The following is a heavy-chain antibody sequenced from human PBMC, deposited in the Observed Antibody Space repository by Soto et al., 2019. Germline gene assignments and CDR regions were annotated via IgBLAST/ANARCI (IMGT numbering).Heavy chain of an antibody. D-gene: IGHD6-6*01. CDR3: ASDLFSSSFHYYYMDV. Sequence: SVKVSCKASGGTFSSYTISWVRQAPGQGLEWMGRIIPILGIANYAQKFQGRVTITADKSTSTAYMELSSLRSEDTAVYYCASDLFSSSFHYYYMDVWGKGNTVTVSS. V-gene: IGHV1-69*02. CDR1: GGTFSSYT. CDR2: IIPILGIA. J-gene: IGHJ6*03.